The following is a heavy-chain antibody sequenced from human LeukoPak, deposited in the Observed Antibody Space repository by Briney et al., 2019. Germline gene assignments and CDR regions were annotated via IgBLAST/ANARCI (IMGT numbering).Heavy chain of an antibody. CDR1: GDTISNYA. V-gene: IGHV7-4-1*02. Sequence: ASVKVSCKASGDTISNYATHWIRQTPGQGLEWMGWINTNTGNPTYAQGFTGRFVFSLDTSVSTAYLQISSLKAEDTAVYYCARDPVDTAMEVDYWGQGTLVTVSS. D-gene: IGHD5-18*01. J-gene: IGHJ4*02. CDR3: ARDPVDTAMEVDY. CDR2: INTNTGNP.